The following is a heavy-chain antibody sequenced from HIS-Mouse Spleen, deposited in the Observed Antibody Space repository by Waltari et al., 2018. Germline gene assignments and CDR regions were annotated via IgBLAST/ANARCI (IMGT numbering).Heavy chain of an antibody. D-gene: IGHD4-17*01. CDR1: GGSFSGYY. Sequence: QVQLQQWGAGLLKPSETLSLTCAVYGGSFSGYYCSWIRQPPGKGLEWIGEINHSGSTNYNPSLKSRVTISVDTSKNQFSLKLSSVTAADTAVYYCARGRSPATVTIGYYFDYWGQGTLVTVSS. CDR3: ARGRSPATVTIGYYFDY. V-gene: IGHV4-34*01. CDR2: INHSGST. J-gene: IGHJ4*02.